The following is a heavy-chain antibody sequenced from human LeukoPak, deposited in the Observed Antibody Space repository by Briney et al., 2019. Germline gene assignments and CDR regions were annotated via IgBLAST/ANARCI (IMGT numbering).Heavy chain of an antibody. D-gene: IGHD1-26*01. J-gene: IGHJ3*02. CDR2: INSDGSST. Sequence: GGSLRLSCAASGFTFSSYWMHWVRRAPGKGLVWVSRINSDGSSTSYADSVKGRFTISRDNAKNTLYLQMNSLRAEDTAVYYCARDRPAPWELRRGNDAFDIWGQGTMVTVSS. CDR1: GFTFSSYW. V-gene: IGHV3-74*01. CDR3: ARDRPAPWELRRGNDAFDI.